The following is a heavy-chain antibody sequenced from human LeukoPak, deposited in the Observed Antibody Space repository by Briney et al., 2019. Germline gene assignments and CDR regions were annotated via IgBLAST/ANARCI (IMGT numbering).Heavy chain of an antibody. CDR3: ARDHGYGDSEVDY. CDR2: ISSSGSTI. Sequence: PGGSLTLSCAASGFTFSDYYMSWLRQAPGKGLEWVSYISSSGSTIYYADSVKGRFTISRNNAKNSLYLQMNSLRAEDTAVYYCARDHGYGDSEVDYWGQGTLVTVSS. D-gene: IGHD4-17*01. CDR1: GFTFSDYY. V-gene: IGHV3-11*01. J-gene: IGHJ4*02.